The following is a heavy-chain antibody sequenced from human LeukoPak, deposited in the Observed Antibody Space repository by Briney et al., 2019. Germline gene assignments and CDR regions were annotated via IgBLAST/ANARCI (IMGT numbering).Heavy chain of an antibody. J-gene: IGHJ1*01. CDR3: ARTHYYGSGSYFHFQH. D-gene: IGHD3-10*01. V-gene: IGHV5-51*01. CDR1: GYSFTSYW. CDR2: IYPGDSDT. Sequence: GESLKTSCKGSGYSFTSYWIAWVRQMPGKGLEWMGIIYPGDSDTRYSPSFQGQVTISADKSISTAYLQWSSLKASDTAMYYCARTHYYGSGSYFHFQHWGQGTLVTVSS.